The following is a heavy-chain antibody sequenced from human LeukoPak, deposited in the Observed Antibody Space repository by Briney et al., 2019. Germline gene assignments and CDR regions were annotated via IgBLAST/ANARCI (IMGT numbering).Heavy chain of an antibody. Sequence: SETLSLTCAVYGGSFSSYYWSWIRQPPGKGLEWIGEINHSGSTNYNPSLKSRVTISVDTSKNQFSLKLSSVTAADTAVYYCARDGFGSGTTKAYYYYMDVWGKGTTVTVSS. CDR3: ARDGFGSGTTKAYYYYMDV. J-gene: IGHJ6*03. V-gene: IGHV4-34*01. CDR2: INHSGST. D-gene: IGHD3-10*01. CDR1: GGSFSSYY.